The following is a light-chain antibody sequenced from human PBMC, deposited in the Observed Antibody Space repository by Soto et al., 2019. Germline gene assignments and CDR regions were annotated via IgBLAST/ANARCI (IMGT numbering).Light chain of an antibody. CDR3: QQSYSTPRLT. V-gene: IGKV1-39*01. CDR1: QSISNY. Sequence: DIQMTQSPSSLSASVGDRVTITCRASQSISNYLNWYRQKPGKAPKVLIYAASSLQSGVPSRFSGSGSGTDFTLTISSLQPEDFATYYCQQSYSTPRLTFGGGTKVDIK. J-gene: IGKJ4*01. CDR2: AAS.